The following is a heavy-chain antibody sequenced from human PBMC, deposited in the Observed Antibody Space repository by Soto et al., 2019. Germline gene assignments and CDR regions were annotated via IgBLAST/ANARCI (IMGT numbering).Heavy chain of an antibody. CDR2: IKQDGSEK. Sequence: GGSLRLSCAASGFTFSSYWMSWVRQAPGKGLEWVANIKQDGSEKYYVDSVKGRFTISKDNAKNSQYLQMNSLRAENTAVYYWARDKFHDYGDYGGYYYYYYMDVWGKGTTVTVSS. CDR3: ARDKFHDYGDYGGYYYYYYMDV. J-gene: IGHJ6*03. CDR1: GFTFSSYW. V-gene: IGHV3-7*01. D-gene: IGHD4-17*01.